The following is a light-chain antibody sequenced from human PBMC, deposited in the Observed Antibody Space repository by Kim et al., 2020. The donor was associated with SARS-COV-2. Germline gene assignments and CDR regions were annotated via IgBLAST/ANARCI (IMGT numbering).Light chain of an antibody. V-gene: IGLV2-11*01. J-gene: IGLJ3*02. CDR2: DVS. Sequence: QSALTQPRSVSGSPGQSVTISCTGTSSDVGGYNYVSWYQQHPGKAPKLMIYDVSKWPSGVPDRFSGSKSGNTASLTISGLQAEDEADYYCSSYAGSYTWVFGGGTKLTVL. CDR1: SSDVGGYNY. CDR3: SSYAGSYTWV.